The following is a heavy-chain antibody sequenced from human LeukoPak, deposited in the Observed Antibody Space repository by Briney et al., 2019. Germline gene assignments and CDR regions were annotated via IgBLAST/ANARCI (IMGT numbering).Heavy chain of an antibody. CDR3: ARGQELDDGVFDS. CDR1: GFTFSSFA. V-gene: IGHV3-23*01. CDR2: LRSNGDTA. Sequence: GSLRLSCAASGFTFSSFAMTWVRQAPGTGLEWVSTLRSNGDTAYNADSVKGRFTISRDNSKNTVYLQMNILRVEDTAIYYCARGQELDDGVFDSWGQGTLVTVSA. J-gene: IGHJ4*02. D-gene: IGHD1-1*01.